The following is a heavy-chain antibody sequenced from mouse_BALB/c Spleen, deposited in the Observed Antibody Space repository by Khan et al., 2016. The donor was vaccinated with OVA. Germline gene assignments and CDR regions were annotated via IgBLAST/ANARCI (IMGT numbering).Heavy chain of an antibody. J-gene: IGHJ2*01. CDR3: ARTDYYDNSYYLDY. CDR1: GYSFTDYN. D-gene: IGHD1-1*01. CDR2: IDPYNGCT. V-gene: IGHV1S135*01. Sequence: VQLQQSGPGLVKPGASVKVSCTASGYSFTDYNMFWVQQSHGKSLEWIGYIDPYNGCTSYTQKFKDKATLTVDKSSSTAFMHLNSLTSEDSAVFYCARTDYYDNSYYLDYWGQGTTLTVSS.